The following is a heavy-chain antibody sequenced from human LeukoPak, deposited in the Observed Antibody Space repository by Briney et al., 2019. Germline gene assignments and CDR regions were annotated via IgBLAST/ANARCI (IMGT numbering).Heavy chain of an antibody. V-gene: IGHV4-59*01. J-gene: IGHJ4*02. CDR1: GGPISSYY. CDR2: IYYSGST. CDR3: ARASYNSFDY. D-gene: IGHD3-16*01. Sequence: SETLSLTCTVSGGPISSYYWSWIRQPPGKGLEWIGYIYYSGSTNYNPSLKSRVTISVDTSKNQFSLKLSSVTAADTAVYYCARASYNSFDYWGQGTLVTVSS.